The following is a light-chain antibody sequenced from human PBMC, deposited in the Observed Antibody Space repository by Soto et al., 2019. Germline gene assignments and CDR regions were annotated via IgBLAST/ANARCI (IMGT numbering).Light chain of an antibody. Sequence: DIPMTQSPSTLSASVGDRVTITCRASQSISNWLAWYQQKPGKAPKLLIYKTSNIDSGVPSRFSGSGSGTEFSLTISSLQPDDFATYYCQQYKSFSFTFGGGTMVEVK. V-gene: IGKV1-5*03. J-gene: IGKJ4*01. CDR3: QQYKSFSFT. CDR1: QSISNW. CDR2: KTS.